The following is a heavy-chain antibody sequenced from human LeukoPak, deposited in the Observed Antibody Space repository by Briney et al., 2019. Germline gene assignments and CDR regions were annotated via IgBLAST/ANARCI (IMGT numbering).Heavy chain of an antibody. D-gene: IGHD3-22*01. V-gene: IGHV1-69*05. CDR2: IIPIFGTA. J-gene: IGHJ4*02. Sequence: SVKVSCKASGGTFSSYAISWVRQAPGQGLEWMGGIIPIFGTANYAQRFQGRVTITTDESTSTAYMELSSLRSEDTAVYYCARNYYDSSGYYLYYFDYWGQGTLVTVSS. CDR1: GGTFSSYA. CDR3: ARNYYDSSGYYLYYFDY.